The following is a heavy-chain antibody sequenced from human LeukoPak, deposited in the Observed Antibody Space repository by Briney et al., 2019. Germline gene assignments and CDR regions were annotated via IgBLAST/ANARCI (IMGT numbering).Heavy chain of an antibody. J-gene: IGHJ4*02. CDR1: GFTFSSYS. D-gene: IGHD3-3*01. CDR3: ARSYDFWSGYQFDY. V-gene: IGHV3-21*01. Sequence: PGGSLRLSCAASGFTFSSYSMNWVRQAPGKGLEWVSLITSSSSYIYYADSVKGRFTISRDNAKNSLYLQMNSLRAEDTAVYYCARSYDFWSGYQFDYWGQGTLVTVSS. CDR2: ITSSSSYI.